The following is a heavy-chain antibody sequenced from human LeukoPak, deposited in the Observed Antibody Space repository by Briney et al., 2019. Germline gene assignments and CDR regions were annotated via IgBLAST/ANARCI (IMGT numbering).Heavy chain of an antibody. J-gene: IGHJ3*02. V-gene: IGHV3-23*01. Sequence: PGGSLRLSCAASGFTFSSYGTTWVRQAPGKGLEWVSGISGSGGSTYYADSVKGRFTISRDNSKNTLYLQMNSLRAEDTAVYYCAKVREVIATDDAFDIWGQGTMVTVSS. D-gene: IGHD3-22*01. CDR2: ISGSGGST. CDR1: GFTFSSYG. CDR3: AKVREVIATDDAFDI.